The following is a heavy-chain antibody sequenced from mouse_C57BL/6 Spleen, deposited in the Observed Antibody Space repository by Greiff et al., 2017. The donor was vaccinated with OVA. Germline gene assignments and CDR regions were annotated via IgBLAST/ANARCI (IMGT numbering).Heavy chain of an antibody. CDR3: ARHYGYDSGYAMDY. Sequence: EVQLQESGPELVKPGASVKIPCKASGYTFTDYNMDWVKQSHGKSLEWIGDINPNNGGTIYNQKFKGKATLTVDKSSSTAYMELLSLTSEDTAVYYCARHYGYDSGYAMDYWGQGTSVTVSS. V-gene: IGHV1-18*01. CDR1: GYTFTDYN. D-gene: IGHD2-2*01. J-gene: IGHJ4*01. CDR2: INPNNGGT.